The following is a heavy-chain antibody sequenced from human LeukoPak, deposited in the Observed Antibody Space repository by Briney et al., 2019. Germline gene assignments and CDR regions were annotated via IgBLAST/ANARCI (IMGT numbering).Heavy chain of an antibody. CDR3: AREEGAPIAAANI. D-gene: IGHD6-13*01. CDR2: ISPYNGNT. Sequence: ASVKVSCKASGYTFTTYTISWVRQAPGQGLEWMGWISPYNGNTNYAQKLQGRVTMTTDTSTSTAYMELRSPRSDDTAVYYCAREEGAPIAAANIWGLGTMVTVSS. CDR1: GYTFTTYT. J-gene: IGHJ3*02. V-gene: IGHV1-18*01.